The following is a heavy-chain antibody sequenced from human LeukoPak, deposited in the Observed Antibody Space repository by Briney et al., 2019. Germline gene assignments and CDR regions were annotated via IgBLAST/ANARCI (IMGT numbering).Heavy chain of an antibody. CDR1: GFTFSSYS. V-gene: IGHV3-48*01. D-gene: IGHD5-24*01. J-gene: IGHJ6*03. CDR3: SREFRGYNRLRTYYFYMDV. CDR2: ITGSVSTR. Sequence: GGSLRLSCAASGFTFSSYSMNWVRQTPGKGVEWVSYITGSVSTRHYADSVKGRFTISRDNAKNSLYLQMNSLKTEDTAVYYCSREFRGYNRLRTYYFYMDVWGKGTTVTVSS.